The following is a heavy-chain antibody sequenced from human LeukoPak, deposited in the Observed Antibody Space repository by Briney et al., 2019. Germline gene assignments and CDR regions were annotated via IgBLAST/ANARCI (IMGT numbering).Heavy chain of an antibody. J-gene: IGHJ3*02. CDR1: GFAFSSYA. V-gene: IGHV3-23*01. D-gene: IGHD1-26*01. CDR2: LSGGGGTT. CDR3: ARGGSYLSAFDI. Sequence: GGSLRLSCAASGFAFSSYAMSWVRQAPGKGLEWVSALSGGGGTTYYADSVKGRFTISRDNSKNTLYLRMNSLRAGDTAVYYCARGGSYLSAFDIWGQGTMVTVSS.